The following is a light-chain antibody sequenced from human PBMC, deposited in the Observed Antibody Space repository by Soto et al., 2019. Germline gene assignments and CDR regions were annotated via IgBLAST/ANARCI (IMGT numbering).Light chain of an antibody. J-gene: IGLJ2*01. CDR2: DVS. Sequence: QSALTQPASVSGSPGQSITISCTGTSSDVGGYNYVSWYQQHPGKAPKLMIYDVSNRPSGVSNRFSGSKSGNTASLTISGLQAEDEADYYCSSYTSSSRHVVFGGGTKLIVL. V-gene: IGLV2-14*01. CDR3: SSYTSSSRHVV. CDR1: SSDVGGYNY.